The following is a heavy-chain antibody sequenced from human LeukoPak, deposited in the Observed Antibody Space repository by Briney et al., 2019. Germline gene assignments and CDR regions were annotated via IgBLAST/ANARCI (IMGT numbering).Heavy chain of an antibody. J-gene: IGHJ3*02. V-gene: IGHV3-74*01. D-gene: IGHD3-10*01. CDR2: ISSDGSST. CDR3: ARDGAVVRGAVDI. Sequence: GGSLRLSCAASGFTFTSNWHWVRQAPGKELVWVSRISSDGSSTSYADSVKGRFTISRDNAKNTLYLQMNSLRAEDTAVYYCARDGAVVRGAVDIWGQGTMVTVSS. CDR1: GFTFTSNW.